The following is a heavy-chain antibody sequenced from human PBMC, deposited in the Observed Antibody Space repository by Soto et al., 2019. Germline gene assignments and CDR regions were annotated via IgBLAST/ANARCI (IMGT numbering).Heavy chain of an antibody. V-gene: IGHV1-69*13. CDR3: ARDYEIRNYYGSGRKHYYYGMDV. D-gene: IGHD3-10*01. CDR1: GGTLSSYA. J-gene: IGHJ6*02. Sequence: ASVKVSCKASGGTLSSYAISWVRQAPGQGLEWMGGIIPIFGTANYAQKFQGRVTITADESTSTAYMELSSLRSEDTAVYYCARDYEIRNYYGSGRKHYYYGMDVWGQGTTVTVSS. CDR2: IIPIFGTA.